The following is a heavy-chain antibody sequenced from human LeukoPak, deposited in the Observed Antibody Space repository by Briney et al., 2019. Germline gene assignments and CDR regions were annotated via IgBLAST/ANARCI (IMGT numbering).Heavy chain of an antibody. J-gene: IGHJ5*02. V-gene: IGHV4-59*01. Sequence: SETLSLTCTVSDGSMSPYYWSWIRQSPGKGLEWIAYIFHNGNTKYNPSLWSRVTISIDTSRNQVFLNLNSVTAADTAVYYCAREGAFGVAGSNGLNWFDPWGQGTLVTVSS. CDR2: IFHNGNT. CDR1: DGSMSPYY. CDR3: AREGAFGVAGSNGLNWFDP. D-gene: IGHD3-3*01.